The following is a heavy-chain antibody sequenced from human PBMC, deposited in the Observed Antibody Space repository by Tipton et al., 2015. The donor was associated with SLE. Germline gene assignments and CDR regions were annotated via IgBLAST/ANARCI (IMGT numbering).Heavy chain of an antibody. J-gene: IGHJ4*02. Sequence: QLVQSGPEVKKPGASVKVSCKASGYRFTSYGISWVRQAPGQGLEWMGWISAYNGNTYYAKKLQGRVTMTTDTSTSTAYMELTSLRSADTAVYYCAIGVITRKYYFDYWGQGTLVTVSS. CDR3: AIGVITRKYYFDY. D-gene: IGHD3-16*01. V-gene: IGHV1-18*01. CDR2: ISAYNGNT. CDR1: GYRFTSYG.